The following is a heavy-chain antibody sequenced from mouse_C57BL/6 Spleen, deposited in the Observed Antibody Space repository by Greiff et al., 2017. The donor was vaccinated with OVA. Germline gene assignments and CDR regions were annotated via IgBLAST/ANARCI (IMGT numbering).Heavy chain of an antibody. CDR2: SRNKANDYTT. D-gene: IGHD3-3*01. V-gene: IGHV7-1*01. J-gene: IGHJ4*01. Sequence: EVNVVESGGGLVQSGRSLRLSCTTSGFTFSDFYMEWVRQAPGKGLEWIAASRNKANDYTTEYSASVKGRFIVSRDTSQSILYLQMNALRAEDTAIYYCVRDGGPYPMDYWGQGTSVTVSS. CDR1: GFTFSDFY. CDR3: VRDGGPYPMDY.